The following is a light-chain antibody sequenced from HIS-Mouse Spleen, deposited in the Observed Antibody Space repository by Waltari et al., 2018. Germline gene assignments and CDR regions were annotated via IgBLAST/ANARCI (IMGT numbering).Light chain of an antibody. J-gene: IGLJ2*01. V-gene: IGLV2-8*01. CDR1: SSDVGGYNY. CDR3: SSYTSSSTLVV. CDR2: EVS. Sequence: QSALTQPPSASGSPGQSVTISCTGTSSDVGGYNYFSWYQQHPGKAPKRMIYEVSKRPSGVPVRFAGSKSGNTASRTISGLQAEDEADYYCSSYTSSSTLVVFGGGTKLTVL.